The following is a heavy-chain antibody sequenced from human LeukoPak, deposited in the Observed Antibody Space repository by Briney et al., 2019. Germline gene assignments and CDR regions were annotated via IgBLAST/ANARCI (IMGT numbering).Heavy chain of an antibody. CDR1: GYTFSSYG. CDR3: ARDGPDRAAWFDP. CDR2: ISDYNGNT. J-gene: IGHJ5*02. V-gene: IGHV1-18*01. Sequence: GASVEVSCKASGYTFSSYGISWVRQAPGQGLEWMGWISDYNGNTNYAQKVQGRVTMTTDPFTSTAYMELRSLRSDDTAVYYCARDGPDRAAWFDPWGQGTLVTVSS. D-gene: IGHD3-22*01.